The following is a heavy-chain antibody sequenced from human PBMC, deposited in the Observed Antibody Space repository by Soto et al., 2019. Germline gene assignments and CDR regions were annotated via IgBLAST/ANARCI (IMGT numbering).Heavy chain of an antibody. D-gene: IGHD5-12*01. CDR2: INPSGGST. CDR1: GYTFTTYY. CDR3: AREGDGYNLGPSVDFHY. J-gene: IGHJ4*02. V-gene: IGHV1-46*01. Sequence: QVQLVQSGAEVKKPGASVKVSCKASGYTFTTYYMHWVRQAPGQGLEWMGVINPSGGSTSYAQKFQGRVTVPRDTSTSTLYMELSSLRSEDTAVYYCAREGDGYNLGPSVDFHYWGQGTLVTVAS.